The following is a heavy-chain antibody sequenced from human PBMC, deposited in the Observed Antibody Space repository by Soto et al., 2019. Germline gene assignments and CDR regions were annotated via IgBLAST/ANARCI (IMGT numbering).Heavy chain of an antibody. D-gene: IGHD2-8*02. CDR3: ASSVLVTSTMNYFDL. Sequence: GESLKISFQASGYSFSNFLISWVRQMPVEGLEWLGIIYPDDSDTRYSPSFLGQVTISADKSIKTTYLQWSSLKASDTAIYFCASSVLVTSTMNYFDLWGQGTLVTVSS. V-gene: IGHV5-51*01. CDR2: IYPDDSDT. CDR1: GYSFSNFL. J-gene: IGHJ4*02.